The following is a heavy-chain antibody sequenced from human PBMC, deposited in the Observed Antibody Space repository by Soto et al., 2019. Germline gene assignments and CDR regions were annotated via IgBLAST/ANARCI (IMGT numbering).Heavy chain of an antibody. CDR2: ISHDGSSK. Sequence: QVPLVESGGGVVQPGRSLRLACAASGFIFSGYGMHWVRQAPGKGLEGVAVISHDGSSKFYADSVKGRFTISRDNSKNTLYLEMNSLRLEDTAVYYCAKERVVRGVTDYWGQGTLVTVSS. J-gene: IGHJ4*02. CDR3: AKERVVRGVTDY. V-gene: IGHV3-30*18. CDR1: GFIFSGYG. D-gene: IGHD3-10*01.